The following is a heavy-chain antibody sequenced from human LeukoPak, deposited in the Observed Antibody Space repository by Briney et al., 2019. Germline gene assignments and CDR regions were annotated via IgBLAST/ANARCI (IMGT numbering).Heavy chain of an antibody. J-gene: IGHJ4*02. D-gene: IGHD5-18*01. CDR3: ANLDTAEDY. Sequence: PGRSLRLSCAASGFTFSSCGMHWVRQAPGKGLEWVAVISYDGSNKYYADSVKGRFTISRDNSKNTLYLQMNSLRAEDTAVYYCANLDTAEDYWGQGTLVTVSS. CDR2: ISYDGSNK. V-gene: IGHV3-30*18. CDR1: GFTFSSCG.